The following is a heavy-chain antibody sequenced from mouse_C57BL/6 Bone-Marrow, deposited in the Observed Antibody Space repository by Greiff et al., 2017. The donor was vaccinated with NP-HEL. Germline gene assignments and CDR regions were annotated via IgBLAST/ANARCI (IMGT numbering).Heavy chain of an antibody. D-gene: IGHD3-2*02. V-gene: IGHV5-4*03. CDR1: GFTFSSYA. CDR2: ISAGGSYT. J-gene: IGHJ4*01. Sequence: EVKLVESGGGLVKPGGSLKLSCAASGFTFSSYAMYWVRQTPEKRLEWVATISAGGSYTYYPDNVKGRFTISRDNAKNNLYLQMSHLTSEDTAMYYCARRSSCYVYAIDYWGQGTSVTVSS. CDR3: ARRSSCYVYAIDY.